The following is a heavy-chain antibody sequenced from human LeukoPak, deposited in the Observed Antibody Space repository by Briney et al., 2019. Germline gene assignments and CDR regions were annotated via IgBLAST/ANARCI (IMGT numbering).Heavy chain of an antibody. CDR3: ARDATYCTNGVCYTRFDY. CDR1: GFTFTSHW. CDR2: MNLDGSEK. D-gene: IGHD2-8*01. J-gene: IGHJ4*02. V-gene: IGHV3-7*01. Sequence: PGGSLRLSCAASGFTFTSHWMRWVRQAPGKGLEWVARMNLDGSEKYYVDSVKGRSIISRDNAKTSLYLEMNSLRAEDTAVYYCARDATYCTNGVCYTRFDYWGQGTLVTVSS.